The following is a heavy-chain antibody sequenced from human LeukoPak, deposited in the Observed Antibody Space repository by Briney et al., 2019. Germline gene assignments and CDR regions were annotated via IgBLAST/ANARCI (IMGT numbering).Heavy chain of an antibody. J-gene: IGHJ4*02. V-gene: IGHV3-53*01. Sequence: PGGSLRLSCAVSGFTVSSNYMSWVRQAPGKGLEWVSVIYSGGSTYYADSVKGRFTISRDSSKNTLYLQMNSLRAEDTAVYYCARGGVVFTSYFDYWGQGTLVTVSS. D-gene: IGHD3-22*01. CDR3: ARGGVVFTSYFDY. CDR1: GFTVSSNY. CDR2: IYSGGST.